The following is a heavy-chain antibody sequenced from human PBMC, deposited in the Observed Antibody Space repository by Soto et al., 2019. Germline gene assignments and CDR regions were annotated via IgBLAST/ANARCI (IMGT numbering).Heavy chain of an antibody. J-gene: IGHJ5*02. D-gene: IGHD6-13*01. CDR3: ASGASRWYPYVVGS. Sequence: QAQVVQSGAEVRKPGSSVKLSCKASEGTFNSYAIAWVRQAPGQGLEWMGGIIPYYNTLNYAQKFQDRVTFPAEDPANTVYMELTSRRSDDTAVYFCASGASRWYPYVVGSWAQGTLVTVSS. CDR2: IIPYYNTL. V-gene: IGHV1-69*01. CDR1: EGTFNSYA.